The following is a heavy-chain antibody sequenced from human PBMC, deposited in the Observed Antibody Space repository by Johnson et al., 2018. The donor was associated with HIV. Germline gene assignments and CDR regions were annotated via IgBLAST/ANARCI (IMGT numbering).Heavy chain of an antibody. J-gene: IGHJ3*02. Sequence: QVQLVESGGGLVQPGGSLRLSCAASGFTFSSYGMHWVRQAPGKGLEWVAFIRYDGSNKYYADSVKGRFTISRDNSENTLYLQMNSLRAEDTAVYYCAKDLRVYTCDAFDIWGQGTMVTVSS. D-gene: IGHD5/OR15-5a*01. CDR3: AKDLRVYTCDAFDI. CDR2: IRYDGSNK. CDR1: GFTFSSYG. V-gene: IGHV3-30*02.